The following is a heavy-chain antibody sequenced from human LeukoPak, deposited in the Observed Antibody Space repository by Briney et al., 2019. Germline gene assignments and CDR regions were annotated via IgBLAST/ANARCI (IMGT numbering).Heavy chain of an antibody. V-gene: IGHV4-59*08. D-gene: IGHD6-13*01. Sequence: ASETLSLTCTVSGGSISSYYWRWIRQPPGKGLEWIGYIYYSGSTNYNPSLKSRVTISVDTSKNQFSLKLSSVTAADTAVYYCARHYRGGIAAAGTLSYYYYGMDVWGQGTTVTVCS. CDR3: ARHYRGGIAAAGTLSYYYYGMDV. CDR1: GGSISSYY. CDR2: IYYSGST. J-gene: IGHJ6*02.